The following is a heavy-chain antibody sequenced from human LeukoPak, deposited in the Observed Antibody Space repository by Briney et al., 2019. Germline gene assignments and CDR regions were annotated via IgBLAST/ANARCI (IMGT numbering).Heavy chain of an antibody. Sequence: SETLSLTCTVSGGSISSGDYYWRWIRQPPGKGLEWIGYIYYTGTTNYNPSLKSRVTISVDTSKNQFSLKLSSVTAADTAVYYCARFGSLREPILDYWGQGTLVTVSS. J-gene: IGHJ4*02. D-gene: IGHD3-16*01. CDR3: ARFGSLREPILDY. CDR2: IYYTGTT. V-gene: IGHV4-61*08. CDR1: GGSISSGDYY.